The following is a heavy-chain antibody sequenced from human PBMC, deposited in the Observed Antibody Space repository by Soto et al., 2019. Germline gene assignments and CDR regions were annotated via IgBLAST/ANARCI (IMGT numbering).Heavy chain of an antibody. CDR1: GGSITNGDYY. J-gene: IGHJ4*02. CDR3: ARDAPGEAPY. D-gene: IGHD2-2*01. V-gene: IGHV4-31*03. Sequence: QVQLQESGPGLVRPSQTLSLTCTVSGGSITNGDYYWNWIRQHPGKGLEWIGYINYRGTTFYNPSLKSRVFISVETSKNQSSLHLSSVTAADTAVYFCARDAPGEAPYWGQGTLVTVSS. CDR2: INYRGTT.